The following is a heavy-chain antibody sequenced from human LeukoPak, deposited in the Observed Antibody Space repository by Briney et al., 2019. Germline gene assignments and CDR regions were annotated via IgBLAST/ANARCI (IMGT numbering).Heavy chain of an antibody. Sequence: GGSLRLSCAASGFTFSSYAMSWVRQAPGKGLEWVSAISGSGGSTYYADSVKGRFTISRDNSKNTLYLQMNSLRAEDTAVYYSAKVGLRFLESGNFDYWGQGTLVTVSS. CDR2: ISGSGGST. CDR1: GFTFSSYA. D-gene: IGHD3-3*01. V-gene: IGHV3-23*01. J-gene: IGHJ4*02. CDR3: AKVGLRFLESGNFDY.